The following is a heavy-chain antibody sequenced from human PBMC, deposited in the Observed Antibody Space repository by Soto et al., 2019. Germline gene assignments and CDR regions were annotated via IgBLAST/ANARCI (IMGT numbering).Heavy chain of an antibody. Sequence: ASVKVSCKASGYTFFTYGITWVRQAPGQGLEWMGWISTYDGNTDYAQKLQGRVTMTTDTSTRTAYTELRSLRSDDTAVYYCARKSSSSSWFDPWGQGTLVTVSS. CDR2: ISTYDGNT. V-gene: IGHV1-18*01. D-gene: IGHD6-6*01. J-gene: IGHJ5*02. CDR3: ARKSSSSSWFDP. CDR1: GYTFFTYG.